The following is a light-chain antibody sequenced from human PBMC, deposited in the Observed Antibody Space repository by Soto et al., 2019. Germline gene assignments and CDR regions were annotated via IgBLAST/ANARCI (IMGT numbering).Light chain of an antibody. J-gene: IGKJ4*01. CDR1: QSVSSSY. Sequence: EIVLTQSPGTLSLSPGERATLSCRASQSVSSSYLAWYQQKPGQAPRLLIYGASSRATGIPDRFSGSGSGTDFTLNISRLEPEDFAVYYCQQYGSSSLTFGGGTNVEIK. V-gene: IGKV3-20*01. CDR2: GAS. CDR3: QQYGSSSLT.